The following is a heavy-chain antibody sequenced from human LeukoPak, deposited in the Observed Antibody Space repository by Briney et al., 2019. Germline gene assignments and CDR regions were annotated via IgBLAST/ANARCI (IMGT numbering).Heavy chain of an antibody. V-gene: IGHV4-30-4*01. CDR2: IYYSGST. J-gene: IGHJ4*02. CDR3: ARVGSGWYYFDY. Sequence: SQTLSLTCTVSGGSISSGDYYWSWIRQPPGKGLEWIGYIYYSGSTYYNPSLKGRVTISVDTSKNQFSLKLSSVTAADTAVYYCARVGSGWYYFDYWGQGTLVTVSS. D-gene: IGHD6-19*01. CDR1: GGSISSGDYY.